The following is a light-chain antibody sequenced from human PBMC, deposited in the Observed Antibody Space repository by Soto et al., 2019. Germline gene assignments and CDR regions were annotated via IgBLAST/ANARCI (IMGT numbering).Light chain of an antibody. J-gene: IGLJ2*01. CDR1: SSDVGGYDY. CDR2: DVS. Sequence: QSVLTQPASVSGSPGQSITISCTGTSSDVGGYDYVSWYQQHPGKVPKLMIYDVSSRPSVVTNRFSGSKSRNTASLTISWLQAEDEADYYCSSYASSSTLVFGGGTKLTVL. CDR3: SSYASSSTLV. V-gene: IGLV2-14*01.